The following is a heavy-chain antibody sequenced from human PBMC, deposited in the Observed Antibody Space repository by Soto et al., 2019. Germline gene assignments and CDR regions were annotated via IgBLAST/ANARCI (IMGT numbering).Heavy chain of an antibody. J-gene: IGHJ6*03. CDR1: GGSISGYY. D-gene: IGHD2-2*01. CDR3: ARALGYCSSTSCSRDYYYYYMDV. Sequence: SETLCLTCTVAGGSISGYYWSWIRQPPGKGLEWIGYIYYSGSTNYNPSLKSRVTISVDTSKNQFSLKLSSVTAADTAVYYCARALGYCSSTSCSRDYYYYYMDVWGKGTTVTVSS. CDR2: IYYSGST. V-gene: IGHV4-59*01.